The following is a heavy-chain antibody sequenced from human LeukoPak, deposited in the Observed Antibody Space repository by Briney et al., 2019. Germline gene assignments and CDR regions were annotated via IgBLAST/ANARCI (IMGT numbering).Heavy chain of an antibody. V-gene: IGHV3-66*01. J-gene: IGHJ4*02. CDR1: GFTVSSSY. Sequence: GGSLRLSCAGSGFTVSSSYMSWVRQAPGRGLEWVSIPYSGGSIFYADSVKGRFTISRDISKNMLHLQMNSLRADDTAVHYCARSSISSYYEDWGQGTLVTVSS. CDR3: ARSSISSYYED. D-gene: IGHD1-26*01. CDR2: PYSGGSI.